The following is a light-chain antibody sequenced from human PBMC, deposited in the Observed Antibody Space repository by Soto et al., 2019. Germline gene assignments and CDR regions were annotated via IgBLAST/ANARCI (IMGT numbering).Light chain of an antibody. CDR3: QQLNSYPQT. CDR1: QGISSY. J-gene: IGKJ1*01. CDR2: AAS. Sequence: DIQLTQSPSFLSASVGDRVTITCRASQGISSYLAWYQQKPGKAPKLLIYAASTLQSGVPSRLSGSGSGTEFTLTISSLQPEDFATYYCQQLNSYPQTFGQGTKVDIK. V-gene: IGKV1-9*01.